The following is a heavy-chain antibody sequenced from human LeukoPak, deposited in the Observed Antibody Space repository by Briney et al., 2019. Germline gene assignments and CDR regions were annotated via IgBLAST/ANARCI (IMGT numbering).Heavy chain of an antibody. CDR2: TSSDLNVK. D-gene: IGHD3-10*01. J-gene: IGHJ4*02. V-gene: IGHV3-30-3*01. CDR3: AREGYYGSGSPPSLYFDY. CDR1: GFTFSNYV. Sequence: GGSLRLSCAASGFTFSNYVIHWVRQAPGKGLEWVAVTSSDLNVKLYADSVKGRFTISRDNSRSTPYLQMNSLRPEDTAIYYCAREGYYGSGSPPSLYFDYWGQGTLVTVSS.